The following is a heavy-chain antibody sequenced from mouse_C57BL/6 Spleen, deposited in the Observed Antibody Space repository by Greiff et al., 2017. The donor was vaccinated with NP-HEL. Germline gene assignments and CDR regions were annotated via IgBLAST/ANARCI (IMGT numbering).Heavy chain of an antibody. D-gene: IGHD1-1*01. J-gene: IGHJ2*01. Sequence: VQLQQSGPGLVKPSQSLSLTCSVTGYSITSGYYWNWIRQFPGNKLEWMGYISYDGSNNYNPSLKNRISITRYTSKNQFFLKLNSVTTEDTATYYCARESYYYGSSHYFDYWGQGTTLTVSS. CDR3: ARESYYYGSSHYFDY. V-gene: IGHV3-6*01. CDR1: GYSITSGYY. CDR2: ISYDGSN.